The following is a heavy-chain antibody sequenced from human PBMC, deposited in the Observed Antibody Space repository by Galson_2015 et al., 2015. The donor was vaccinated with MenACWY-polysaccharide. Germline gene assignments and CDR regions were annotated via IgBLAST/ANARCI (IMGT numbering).Heavy chain of an antibody. V-gene: IGHV1-8*01. Sequence: SVKVSCKASGYTFTNYDINWVRLAPGQGLEWMAWMNPKSGYSGYAQKFHGRVTLTKDTSISTAYLELSSLRSEDTAMYYCARTNGDFYFWGQGTLITVSS. CDR3: ARTNGDFYF. CDR1: GYTFTNYD. CDR2: MNPKSGYS. D-gene: IGHD3-10*01. J-gene: IGHJ4*02.